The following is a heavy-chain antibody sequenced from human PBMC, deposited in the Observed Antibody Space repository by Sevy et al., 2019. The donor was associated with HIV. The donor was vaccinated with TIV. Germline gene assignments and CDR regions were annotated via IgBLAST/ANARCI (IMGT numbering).Heavy chain of an antibody. CDR2: ISGSASTTYYGGAA. D-gene: IGHD6-6*01. V-gene: IGHV3-23*01. Sequence: GGSLRLSCTASGFTFSTYAMSWVRQAPGKGLEWVSGISGSASTTYYGGAAYYADSVKGRFTITRDNAKNTLYLEMNSLRDEDSAVFHCVRGLLARPRGDYWYFDLWGRGTLVTVSS. CDR3: VRGLLARPRGDYWYFDL. J-gene: IGHJ2*01. CDR1: GFTFSTYA.